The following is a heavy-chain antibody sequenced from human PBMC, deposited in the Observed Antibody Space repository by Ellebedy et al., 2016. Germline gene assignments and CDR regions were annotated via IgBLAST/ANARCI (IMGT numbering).Heavy chain of an antibody. CDR3: VTRHNGAFDL. J-gene: IGHJ3*01. Sequence: GESLKISXAASGFTVSSNDMKWVRQAPGKGLEWVSLIHTTGATYYADSVKGRFTISRDNSKKTLYLQMSGLGVEDTAVYYCVTRHNGAFDLWGQGTMVTVSS. CDR1: GFTVSSND. V-gene: IGHV3-53*01. CDR2: IHTTGAT. D-gene: IGHD2-8*01.